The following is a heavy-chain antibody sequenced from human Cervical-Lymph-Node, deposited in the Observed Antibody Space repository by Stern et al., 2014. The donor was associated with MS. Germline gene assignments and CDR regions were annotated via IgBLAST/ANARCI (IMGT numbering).Heavy chain of an antibody. V-gene: IGHV4-61*01. CDR3: ASGRPYYDILAGYYLDY. D-gene: IGHD3-9*01. CDR1: GGSVSSGSYY. J-gene: IGHJ4*02. CDR2: IYYSWST. Sequence: LQLQESGPGLVKPSETLSLTCTVSGGSVSSGSYYWSWIRQPPGKGLVCIVDIYYSWSTNYNPSLKSRVTMSIDTSKTQFSLKVSSVTAADTAVYYCASGRPYYDILAGYYLDYWGQGTLVTVSS.